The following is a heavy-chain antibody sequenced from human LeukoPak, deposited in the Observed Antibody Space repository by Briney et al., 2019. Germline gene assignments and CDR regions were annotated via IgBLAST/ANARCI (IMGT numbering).Heavy chain of an antibody. V-gene: IGHV3-72*01. D-gene: IGHD6-19*01. J-gene: IGHJ4*02. CDR3: VRVGSVAGSDYLDY. Sequence: GGSLRLSCAVSGFTFSDHFLDWVRQAPGKGLEWVGRSRNKAKSYTTEYAASVKGRFTISRDDSKNSLSLQMNSLKTEDTAVYYCVRVGSVAGSDYLDYWGQGTLVTVSS. CDR2: SRNKAKSYTT. CDR1: GFTFSDHF.